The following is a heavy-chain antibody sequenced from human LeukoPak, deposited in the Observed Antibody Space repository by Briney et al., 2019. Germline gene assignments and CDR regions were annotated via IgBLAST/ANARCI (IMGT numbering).Heavy chain of an antibody. CDR2: IYHSGST. J-gene: IGHJ4*02. Sequence: SETLSLTCTVSGGSISSYYWSWIRQPPGKGLEWIGYIYHSGSTNYNPSLKSRVTISVDTSKNQFSLKLSSVTAADTAVYYCARHRLEYSSESPEYYFDYWGQGTLVTVSS. V-gene: IGHV4-59*01. D-gene: IGHD6-19*01. CDR1: GGSISSYY. CDR3: ARHRLEYSSESPEYYFDY.